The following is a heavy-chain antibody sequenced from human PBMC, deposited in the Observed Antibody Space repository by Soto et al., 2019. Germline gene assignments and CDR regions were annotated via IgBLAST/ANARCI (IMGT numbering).Heavy chain of an antibody. J-gene: IGHJ6*03. Sequence: PSETLSLTCAVYGGSFSGYYWSWIRQPPGKGLEWIGEINHSGSTNYNPSLKSRVTISVDTSKNQFSLKLSSVTAADTAVYYCARVHKYQLLRGYYYYMDVWGKGTTVPSP. D-gene: IGHD2-2*01. CDR1: GGSFSGYY. CDR3: ARVHKYQLLRGYYYYMDV. CDR2: INHSGST. V-gene: IGHV4-34*01.